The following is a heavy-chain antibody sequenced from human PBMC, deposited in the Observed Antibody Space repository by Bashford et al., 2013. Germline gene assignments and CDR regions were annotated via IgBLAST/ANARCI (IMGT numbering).Heavy chain of an antibody. CDR2: IKEDGSEK. V-gene: IGHV3-7*01. CDR3: ARDILFSGSYYAFDH. J-gene: IGHJ4*02. D-gene: IGHD3-10*01. Sequence: VRQAPGKGLEWVAIIKEDGSEKYYVDSVRGRFTISRDNAKNSLYLQMNTLRAEDTAVYYCARDILFSGSYYAFDHWGQGTLVTVSS.